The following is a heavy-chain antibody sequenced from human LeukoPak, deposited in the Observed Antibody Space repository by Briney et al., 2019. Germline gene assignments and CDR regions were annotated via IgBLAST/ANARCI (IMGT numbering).Heavy chain of an antibody. CDR1: GFTFDDYA. J-gene: IGHJ3*02. Sequence: PGGSLRLSCAASGFTFDDYAMHWARQAPRKGLEWVSGISWNSGSIGYADSVKGRFTISRDNAKNSLYLQMNSLRAEDTALYYCAKDTRGWAHDAFDIWGQGTMVTVSS. D-gene: IGHD6-19*01. CDR2: ISWNSGSI. V-gene: IGHV3-9*01. CDR3: AKDTRGWAHDAFDI.